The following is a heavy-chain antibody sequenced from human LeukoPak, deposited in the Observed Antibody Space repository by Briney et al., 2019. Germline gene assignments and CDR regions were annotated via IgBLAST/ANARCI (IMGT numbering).Heavy chain of an antibody. D-gene: IGHD4-17*01. CDR3: ARVPPDYGQGD. CDR2: ISAYNGNT. CDR1: GYTFTSYG. V-gene: IGHV1-18*04. Sequence: ASVKVSCKASGYTFTSYGISWVRQAPGQGPEWMGWISAYNGNTNYAQKLQGRVTMTTDTSTSTAYMELRSLRFDDTAVYYCARVPPDYGQGDWGQGTLVTVSS. J-gene: IGHJ4*02.